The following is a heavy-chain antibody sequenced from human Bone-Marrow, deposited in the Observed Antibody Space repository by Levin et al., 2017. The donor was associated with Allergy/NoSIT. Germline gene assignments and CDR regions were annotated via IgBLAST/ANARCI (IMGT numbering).Heavy chain of an antibody. CDR1: GDRVSTNSAA. V-gene: IGHV6-1*01. D-gene: IGHD6-13*01. CDR2: TYYRSKWFT. CDR3: ARDSVGFGYSSSWPFDY. J-gene: IGHJ4*02. Sequence: SQTLSLTCAISGDRVSTNSAAWNWIRQSPSRGLECLGRTYYRSKWFTDYAVSVKSRISIEQDTSKNQMSLHLKSVTPDDTAVYYCARDSVGFGYSSSWPFDYWGQGILVTVSA.